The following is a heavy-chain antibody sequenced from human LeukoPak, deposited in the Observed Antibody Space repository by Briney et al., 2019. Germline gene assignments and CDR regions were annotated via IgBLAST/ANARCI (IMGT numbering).Heavy chain of an antibody. V-gene: IGHV1-2*02. CDR2: INPNGGET. CDR1: GYTFNDYF. J-gene: IGHJ5*02. D-gene: IGHD6-13*01. Sequence: VASVKVSCKASGYTFNDYFIHWLRQAPGQGLEWMGWINPNGGETNYPQKFQGRVTMTRDTSISTADMELRWLTSDDTAMYYCARDIAPSGSWWFDTWGQGTPVTASS. CDR3: ARDIAPSGSWWFDT.